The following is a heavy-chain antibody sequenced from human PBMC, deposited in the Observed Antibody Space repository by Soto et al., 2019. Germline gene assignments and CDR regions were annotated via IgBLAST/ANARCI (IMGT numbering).Heavy chain of an antibody. J-gene: IGHJ6*02. CDR1: GGSISSGGYY. CDR2: IYYSGST. CDR3: ARGGSRRAEYSSSVDYYYGMDV. D-gene: IGHD6-6*01. Sequence: QVQLQESGPGLVKPSQTLSLTCTVSGGSISSGGYYWSWIRQHPGKGLEWIGYIYYSGSTYYNPSLKSRVTISVDTSKKQFSLKLSSVTAADTAVYYCARGGSRRAEYSSSVDYYYGMDVWGQGTTVTVSS. V-gene: IGHV4-31*03.